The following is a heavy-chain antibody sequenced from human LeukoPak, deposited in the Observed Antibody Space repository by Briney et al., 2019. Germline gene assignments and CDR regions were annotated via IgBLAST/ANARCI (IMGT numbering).Heavy chain of an antibody. V-gene: IGHV4-59*01. CDR2: IYYSGST. CDR1: GDSISSYY. J-gene: IGHJ3*02. CDR3: ARESAKGDAFDI. D-gene: IGHD6-25*01. Sequence: ASETLSLTCTVSGDSISSYYWTWIRQPPGKGLEWIGYIYYSGSTNYNPSLESRVTISVDTSKNQFSLKLSSVTAADTAVYYCARESAKGDAFDIWGQGTMVTVSS.